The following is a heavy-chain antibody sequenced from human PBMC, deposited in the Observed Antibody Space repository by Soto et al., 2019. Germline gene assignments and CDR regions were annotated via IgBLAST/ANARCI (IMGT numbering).Heavy chain of an antibody. Sequence: EVQLVESGGGLIQPGGSLRLSCAASGFTVSSNYMSWVRQAPGKGLEWVSVIYSGGSTYYADSVKGRFTISRDNSKNTLYLQMNSLRAEDTAVYYCARVWELWLYGMDVWGQGTTVTVSS. CDR3: ARVWELWLYGMDV. D-gene: IGHD5-18*01. J-gene: IGHJ6*02. CDR1: GFTVSSNY. CDR2: IYSGGST. V-gene: IGHV3-53*01.